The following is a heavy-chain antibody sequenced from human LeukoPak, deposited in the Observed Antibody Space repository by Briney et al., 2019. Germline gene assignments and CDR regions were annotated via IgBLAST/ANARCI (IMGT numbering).Heavy chain of an antibody. D-gene: IGHD2-2*01. CDR2: ISSSSSNI. CDR3: AREDCSSTSCYAGIGWYFDL. Sequence: PGGSLRLSCAASGFTFNSYSMNWVRQAPGKGLEWVSSISSSSSNIYYADSVKGRFTISRDNAKNSLYLQMNSLRAEDTAVYYCAREDCSSTSCYAGIGWYFDLWGRGTLVTVSS. V-gene: IGHV3-21*01. CDR1: GFTFNSYS. J-gene: IGHJ2*01.